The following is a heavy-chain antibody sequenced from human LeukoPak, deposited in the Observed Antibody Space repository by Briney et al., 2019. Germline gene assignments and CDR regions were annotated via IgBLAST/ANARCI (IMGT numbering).Heavy chain of an antibody. CDR1: GGSISSYY. CDR3: ARQRVPSGYSPFDY. CDR2: IYYSGST. Sequence: PSETLSLTCTVSGGSISSYYWSWIRQPPGKGLEWIGYIYYSGSTNYNPSLKSRVTISVDTSKNQFSLKLSSVTAADTAVYYCARQRVPSGYSPFDYWGQGTLVTVSS. J-gene: IGHJ4*02. V-gene: IGHV4-59*01. D-gene: IGHD3-22*01.